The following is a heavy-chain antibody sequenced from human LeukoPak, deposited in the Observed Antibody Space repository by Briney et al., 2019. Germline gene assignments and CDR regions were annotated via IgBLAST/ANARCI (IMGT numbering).Heavy chain of an antibody. D-gene: IGHD5-12*01. V-gene: IGHV1-18*01. CDR3: ARPDGATPPQNAFGI. CDR2: ISAYNGNT. Sequence: ASVKVSCKASGYTFTSYGISWVRQAPGQGLEWMGWISAYNGNTNYAQKLQGRVTMTTDTSTSTVYMELSSLRSEDTAVYYCARPDGATPPQNAFGIWGQGTMVTVSS. J-gene: IGHJ3*02. CDR1: GYTFTSYG.